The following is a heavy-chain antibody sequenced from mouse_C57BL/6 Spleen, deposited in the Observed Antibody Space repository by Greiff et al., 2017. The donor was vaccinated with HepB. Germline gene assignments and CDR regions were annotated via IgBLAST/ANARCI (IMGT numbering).Heavy chain of an antibody. CDR1: GYTFTEYT. CDR2: FYPGSGSI. CDR3: ARHEEGGYGSSSLWYFDV. J-gene: IGHJ1*03. Sequence: QVQLQQSGAELVKPGASVKLSCKASGYTFTEYTIHWVKQRSGQGLEWIGWFYPGSGSIKYNEKFKDKATLTADKSSSTVYMELSRLTSEDSAVYFCARHEEGGYGSSSLWYFDVWGTGTTVTVSS. V-gene: IGHV1-62-2*01. D-gene: IGHD1-1*01.